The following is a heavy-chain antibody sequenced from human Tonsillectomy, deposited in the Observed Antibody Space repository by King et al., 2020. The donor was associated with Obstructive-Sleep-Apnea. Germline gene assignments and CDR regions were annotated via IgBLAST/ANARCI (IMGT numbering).Heavy chain of an antibody. CDR1: GFTFDDYA. D-gene: IGHD2-15*01. CDR2: ISWNSGNI. V-gene: IGHV3-9*01. Sequence: VQLVESGGELIQPGRSLRLSWVASGFTFDDYAMHWVRQVPGKGLEWVSGISWNSGNIGYADSVKGRFIISRDNANNSLYLQVNSLRTEDTALYYCAKDVSSAGTYYFDYWGQGTLVTVSS. CDR3: AKDVSSAGTYYFDY. J-gene: IGHJ4*01.